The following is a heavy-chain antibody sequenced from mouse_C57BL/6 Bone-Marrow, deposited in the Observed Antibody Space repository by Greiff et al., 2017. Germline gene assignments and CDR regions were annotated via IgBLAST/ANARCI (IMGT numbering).Heavy chain of an antibody. CDR1: GFTFSDYG. CDR2: ISSGSSTI. V-gene: IGHV5-17*01. J-gene: IGHJ3*01. D-gene: IGHD2-4*01. CDR3: ARDDYDWVAY. Sequence: EVQLVESGGGLVKPGGSLKLSCAASGFTFSDYGMHWVRPAPEKGLEWVAYISSGSSTIYYADTVKGRFTISRDNAKNTLFLQMTSLMSDDPAMYYCARDDYDWVAYWGQGTLVTVSA.